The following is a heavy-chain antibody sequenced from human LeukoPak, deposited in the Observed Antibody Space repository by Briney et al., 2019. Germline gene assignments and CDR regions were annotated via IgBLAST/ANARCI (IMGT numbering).Heavy chain of an antibody. J-gene: IGHJ4*02. CDR1: GFSVSSNY. V-gene: IGHV3-53*01. CDR2: IYSGGST. CDR3: ARDSGSYYDY. D-gene: IGHD1-26*01. Sequence: PGGSLRLSCAASGFSVSSNYMGWVRQAPGKGLEWVSVIYSGGSTNYSDSVKGRFTISRDNAKNSLHLQMSSLRAEDTAVYYCARDSGSYYDYWGQGTLVTVSS.